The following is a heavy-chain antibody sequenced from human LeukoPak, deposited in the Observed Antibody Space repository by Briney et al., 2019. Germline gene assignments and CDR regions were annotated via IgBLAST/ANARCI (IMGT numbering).Heavy chain of an antibody. CDR1: GGSISSYY. V-gene: IGHV4-59*01. Sequence: SETLSLTCTVSGGSISSYYWSWIRQPPGKGLEWIGSIYYSGSTNYNPSLKSRVTISVDTSKNQFSLKLSSVTAADTAVYYCARAYSGYCSSTSCQHFDYWGQGTLVTVSS. D-gene: IGHD2-2*01. CDR3: ARAYSGYCSSTSCQHFDY. CDR2: IYYSGST. J-gene: IGHJ4*02.